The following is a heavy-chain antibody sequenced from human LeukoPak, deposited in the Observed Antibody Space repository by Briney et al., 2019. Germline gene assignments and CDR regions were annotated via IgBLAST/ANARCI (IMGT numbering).Heavy chain of an antibody. CDR1: GGSLSGYY. CDR3: ASRSVGRSRDY. Sequence: SETLSLTCAVYGGSLSGYYWSWIRQPPGKGLEWIGEINHSGSTNYNPSLKSRVTISVDTSKNQFSLKLSSVTAADTAVYYCASRSVGRSRDYWGQGTLVTVSS. J-gene: IGHJ4*02. D-gene: IGHD3-10*01. CDR2: INHSGST. V-gene: IGHV4-34*01.